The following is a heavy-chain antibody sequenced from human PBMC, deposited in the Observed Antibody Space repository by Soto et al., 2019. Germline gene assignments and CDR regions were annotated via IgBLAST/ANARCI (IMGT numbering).Heavy chain of an antibody. CDR1: GFTFSSYA. D-gene: IGHD3-10*01. J-gene: IGHJ4*02. CDR2: ISGSGGST. CDR3: AKAHGHARAYGSGSYGYCFDS. Sequence: GGSLRLSCAASGFTFSSYAMSWVRQAPGKGLEWVSAISGSGGSTYYADSEKGRFTISRDNSKNTLYLQMNSLRAEDTAVDYCAKAHGHARAYGSGSYGYCFDSWGQGTLVTVSS. V-gene: IGHV3-23*01.